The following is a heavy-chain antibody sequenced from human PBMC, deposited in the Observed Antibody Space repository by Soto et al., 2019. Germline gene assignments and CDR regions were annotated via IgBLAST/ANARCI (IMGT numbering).Heavy chain of an antibody. V-gene: IGHV1-3*01. CDR2: INAGNGNT. Sequence: ASVKVSCKASGYTFTSYAMHWVRQAPGQRLEWMGWINAGNGNTKYSQKFQGRVTITRDTSASTAYMELSSLRSEDTAVYYCARDPDLALIYYFDYWGQGTLVTVSS. CDR1: GYTFTSYA. CDR3: ARDPDLALIYYFDY. J-gene: IGHJ4*02. D-gene: IGHD2-21*01.